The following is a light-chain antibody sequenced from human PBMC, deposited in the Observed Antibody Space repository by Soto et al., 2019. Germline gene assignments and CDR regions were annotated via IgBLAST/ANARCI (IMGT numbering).Light chain of an antibody. J-gene: IGKJ3*01. V-gene: IGKV3-20*01. CDR2: GAS. CDR1: QSVSSSY. Sequence: EIVLTQSPGTLSLSPGERATLSCRASQSVSSSYLAWYQQKPGQAPRLLIYGASSRATGIPDRFSGSGSGTDFTLTISRLEPEDFAGYYCQQYGSSRTFGPGTKVDIK. CDR3: QQYGSSRT.